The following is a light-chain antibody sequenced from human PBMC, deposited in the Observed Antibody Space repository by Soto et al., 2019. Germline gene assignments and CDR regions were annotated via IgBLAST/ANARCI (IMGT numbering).Light chain of an antibody. V-gene: IGKV3-20*01. CDR2: GAS. J-gene: IGKJ3*01. Sequence: EIVLTQSPGTLSLSPGERATLSCRASQRVSSSYLAWYQQKPGQAPRLLIYGASSRATGIPDRFSGSGYGIVFSVTISRLEPEDFAAYYLQQYGSSPRITFGPGTKVDIK. CDR3: QQYGSSPRIT. CDR1: QRVSSSY.